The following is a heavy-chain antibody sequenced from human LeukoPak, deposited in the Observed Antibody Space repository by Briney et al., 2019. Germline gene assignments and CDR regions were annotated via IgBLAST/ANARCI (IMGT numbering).Heavy chain of an antibody. D-gene: IGHD3-9*01. J-gene: IGHJ4*02. CDR3: AKEDWYSFDY. CDR1: GFTFSRYG. Sequence: PGRSLRLSCAASGFTFSRYGMHWVRQAPDKGLERVAVIWNDGTNKKYADSVQDRFTISRDNSKNTLDLQMNSLRAEDTAVYYCAKEDWYSFDYWGQGTLVTVSS. V-gene: IGHV3-33*06. CDR2: IWNDGTNK.